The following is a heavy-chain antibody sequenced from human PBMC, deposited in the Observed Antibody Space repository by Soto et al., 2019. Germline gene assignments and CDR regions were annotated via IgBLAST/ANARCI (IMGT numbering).Heavy chain of an antibody. V-gene: IGHV1-24*01. J-gene: IGHJ5*02. CDR1: GYTLTELS. CDR2: FDPEDGET. D-gene: IGHD5-12*01. CDR3: ATGGDDPFWFDP. Sequence: ASVKVSCKVSGYTLTELSMHWVRQAPGKGLEWMGGFDPEDGETIYAQKFQGRVTMTEDTSTDTAYMELSSLRSEDTAVYYRATGGDDPFWFDPWGQGTPVTVSS.